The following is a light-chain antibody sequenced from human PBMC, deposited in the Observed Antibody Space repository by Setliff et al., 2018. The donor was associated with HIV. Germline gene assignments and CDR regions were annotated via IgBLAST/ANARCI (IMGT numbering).Light chain of an antibody. J-gene: IGLJ1*01. CDR1: SSDVGSYDF. V-gene: IGLV2-14*03. CDR2: DVS. Sequence: QSVLTQPASVSGSPGQSVTVSCTGTSSDVGSYDFVSWYQQLPGKAPKLLIYDVSDRPSGVSHRFSGFKSGNTASLTISGLQSEDEADYYCASYRPNDLGVFGTGTKVTVL. CDR3: ASYRPNDLGV.